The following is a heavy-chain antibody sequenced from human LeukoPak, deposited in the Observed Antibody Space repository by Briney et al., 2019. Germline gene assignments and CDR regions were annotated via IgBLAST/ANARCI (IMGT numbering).Heavy chain of an antibody. CDR2: IRSKANSYAT. V-gene: IGHV3-73*01. D-gene: IGHD3-16*02. Sequence: HPGGSLKLSCAASGFTFSGSAMHWVRQASGKGLEWVGRIRSKANSYATAYAASVKGRFTISRDDSKNTAYLQMNSLKTEDTAVYYCTRHTGDDYVWGSYRYFDYWGQGTLVTVSS. CDR1: GFTFSGSA. J-gene: IGHJ4*02. CDR3: TRHTGDDYVWGSYRYFDY.